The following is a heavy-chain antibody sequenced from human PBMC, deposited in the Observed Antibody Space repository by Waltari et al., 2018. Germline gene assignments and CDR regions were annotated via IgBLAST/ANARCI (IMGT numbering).Heavy chain of an antibody. Sequence: QVQLVESGGGVVKPGRSLRLSCAASGFTFSSYGMHWVRQAPGKGREWVAVISYDGSNKYYADSVKGRFTISRDNSKNTLYLQMNSLRAEDTAVYYCLGIAVAGTSLDYWGQGTLVTVSS. V-gene: IGHV3-30*03. D-gene: IGHD6-19*01. J-gene: IGHJ4*02. CDR2: ISYDGSNK. CDR3: LGIAVAGTSLDY. CDR1: GFTFSSYG.